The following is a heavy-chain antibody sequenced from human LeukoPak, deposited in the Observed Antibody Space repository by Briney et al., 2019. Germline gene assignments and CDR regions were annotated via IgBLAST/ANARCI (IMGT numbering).Heavy chain of an antibody. D-gene: IGHD1-20*01. J-gene: IGHJ4*02. CDR1: RFTLRNAW. V-gene: IGHV3-15*01. Sequence: GGSPRLSPAPSRFTLRNAWMRCVCGAPGEGQEWVGRMKSKTDDRTTDYAAPVKGRLTITRDDTKNTLYLQMNSLKTEATAVYYCTTGRGITGTYDDWGQRTLVTVSS. CDR2: MKSKTDDRTT. CDR3: TTGRGITGTYDD.